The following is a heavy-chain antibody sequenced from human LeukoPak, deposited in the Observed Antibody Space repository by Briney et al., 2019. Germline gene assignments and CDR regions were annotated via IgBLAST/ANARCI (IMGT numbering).Heavy chain of an antibody. CDR3: ARVGGTNYYYYGMDV. CDR2: IYDSGST. D-gene: IGHD1-1*01. V-gene: IGHV4-59*01. Sequence: PSETLSLTCTVSGGSISSCYWSWIRQPPGKGLEWIGYIYDSGSTNYNLSLKSRVTISVDTSKNQFSLKLSSVTAADTAVYYCARVGGTNYYYYGMDVWGQGTTVTVSS. J-gene: IGHJ6*02. CDR1: GGSISSCY.